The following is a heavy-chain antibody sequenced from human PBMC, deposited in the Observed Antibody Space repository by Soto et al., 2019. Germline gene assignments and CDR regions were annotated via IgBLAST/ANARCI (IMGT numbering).Heavy chain of an antibody. CDR1: GFSLTISGAG. CDR2: IYWSDEK. CDR3: ARLVYRAGGMIFGS. J-gene: IGHJ4*02. Sequence: HITLKESGHTLVKPTQTLTLICTFSGFSLTISGAGVGWIRQPPGKALEWLALIYWSDEKHYSPSLKNRLTIAKDTSKNQVVLTMTNMAPVETATYYCARLVYRAGGMIFGSWGQGSLVTVSS. D-gene: IGHD3-16*01. V-gene: IGHV2-5*01.